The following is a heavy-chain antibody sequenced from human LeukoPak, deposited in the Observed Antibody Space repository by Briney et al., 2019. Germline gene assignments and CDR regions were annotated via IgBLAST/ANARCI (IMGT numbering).Heavy chain of an antibody. CDR2: INSDGSTT. CDR3: ASGGARTTFDY. V-gene: IGHV3-74*01. J-gene: IGHJ4*02. CDR1: GFTFSTYF. Sequence: GGSLRLSCAASGFTFSTYFMHWVRHAPGKGLVWVSRINSDGSTTSHADSVKGRFTISRDNAKNTLYLQMNSLRAEDTAVYYCASGGARTTFDYWGQGTLVTVSS. D-gene: IGHD4-17*01.